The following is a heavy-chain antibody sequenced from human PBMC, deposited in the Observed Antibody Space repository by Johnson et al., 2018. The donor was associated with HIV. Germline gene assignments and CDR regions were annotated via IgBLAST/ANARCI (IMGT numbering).Heavy chain of an antibody. Sequence: QVQLVESGGGVVQPGRSVRLSCAASGFIFSSYGMHWVRQAPGKGLEWVAVIWSDGSDKYYADSVRGRFTISRDNSKNTLYLQMNSLRAEDTALYYCAGSPPSYGSGSYLGLDAFDIWGKGTMVTVSS. CDR2: IWSDGSDK. V-gene: IGHV3-33*01. J-gene: IGHJ3*02. D-gene: IGHD3-10*01. CDR1: GFIFSSYG. CDR3: AGSPPSYGSGSYLGLDAFDI.